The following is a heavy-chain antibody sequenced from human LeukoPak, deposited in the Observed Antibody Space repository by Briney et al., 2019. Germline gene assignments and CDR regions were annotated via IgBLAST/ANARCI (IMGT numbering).Heavy chain of an antibody. CDR3: ARRGGSSSRRSPIDY. Sequence: PGGSLRLSCAASGFTFSSHWMIWVRQAPGKRPEWVANIKQDGSEAYYVDSVRGRFTISRDNAENSLFLQMNSLRADDTAVDYCARRGGSSSRRSPIDYWGQGTLVTVSS. V-gene: IGHV3-7*01. D-gene: IGHD6-6*01. CDR2: IKQDGSEA. CDR1: GFTFSSHW. J-gene: IGHJ4*02.